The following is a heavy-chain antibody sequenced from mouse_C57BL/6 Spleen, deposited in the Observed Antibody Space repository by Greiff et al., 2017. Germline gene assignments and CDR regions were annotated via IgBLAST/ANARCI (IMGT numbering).Heavy chain of an antibody. D-gene: IGHD1-3*01. CDR2: IDPSDSYT. CDR1: GYTFTSYW. CDR3: AREWYSRFAD. J-gene: IGHJ3*01. Sequence: VQLQQPGAELVRPGTSVKLSCKASGYTFTSYWLHWVQQRPGQGLEWIAVIDPSDSYTYYNQKFKGKATLTVDTATSTAYMQISSLTSEDSAIYYCAREWYSRFADWGQGTLVTVSA. V-gene: IGHV1-59*01.